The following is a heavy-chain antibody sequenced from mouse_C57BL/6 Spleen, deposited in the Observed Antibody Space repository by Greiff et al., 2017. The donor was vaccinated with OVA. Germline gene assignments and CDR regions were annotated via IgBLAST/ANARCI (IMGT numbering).Heavy chain of an antibody. CDR1: GYTFTDYY. CDR2: INPNNGGT. V-gene: IGHV1-26*01. J-gene: IGHJ2*01. Sequence: EVQLQQSGPELVKPGASVKISCKASGYTFTDYYMNWVKQSHGKSLEWIGDINPNNGGTSYNQKFKGKATLTVDKSSSTAYMELRSLTSEDSAVYYCARSSYVGDYWGQGTTLTVSS. CDR3: ARSSYVGDY. D-gene: IGHD3-1*01.